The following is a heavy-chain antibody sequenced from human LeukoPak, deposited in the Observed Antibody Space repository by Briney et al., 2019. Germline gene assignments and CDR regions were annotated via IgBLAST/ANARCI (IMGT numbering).Heavy chain of an antibody. CDR1: GFTFSSYW. J-gene: IGHJ4*02. D-gene: IGHD4/OR15-4a*01. CDR2: INSDGSST. CDR3: ARAPGDGASYFEE. Sequence: GGSLRLSCAASGFTFSSYWMHWVRQAPGKGLVWVSRINSDGSSTTYADSVKGRFTISRDNAKNTVYLQMDSLRAEDTALYYCARAPGDGASYFEEWGQGALVTVSS. V-gene: IGHV3-74*01.